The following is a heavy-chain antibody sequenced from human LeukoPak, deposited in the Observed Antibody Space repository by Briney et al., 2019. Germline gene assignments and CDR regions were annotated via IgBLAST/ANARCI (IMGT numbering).Heavy chain of an antibody. V-gene: IGHV4-39*07. D-gene: IGHD3-10*01. J-gene: IGHJ5*02. CDR1: GGSISSSSYY. CDR3: ARASPLWFGELLTHNWFDP. Sequence: PSETLSLTCTISGGSISSSSYYWGWIRQPPGKGLEWIGSIYYSGSTYYNPSLKSRVTISVDTSKNQFSLKLSSVTAADTAVYYCARASPLWFGELLTHNWFDPWGQGTLVTVSS. CDR2: IYYSGST.